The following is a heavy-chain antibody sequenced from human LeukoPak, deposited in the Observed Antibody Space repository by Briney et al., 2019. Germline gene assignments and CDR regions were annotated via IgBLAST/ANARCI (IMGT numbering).Heavy chain of an antibody. CDR1: GVSISTHY. V-gene: IGHV4-59*11. CDR2: IYHSGTT. D-gene: IGHD3-10*01. Sequence: PSETLSLTCNVSGVSISTHYWSWIRQSPGKGLEWIGFIYHSGTTNYNPSLKSRVTISIDTSKNEFSLKLTSVTAADTAVYFCAREANYYGSGSYHFDYWGQGTLVTVSS. CDR3: AREANYYGSGSYHFDY. J-gene: IGHJ4*02.